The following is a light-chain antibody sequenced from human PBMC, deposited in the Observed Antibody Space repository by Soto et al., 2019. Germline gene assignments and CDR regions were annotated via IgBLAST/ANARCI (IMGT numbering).Light chain of an antibody. CDR1: QTISSW. CDR2: KAS. J-gene: IGKJ1*01. Sequence: DIQVTQSPSTLSASVGDRVTITCRASQTISSWLAWYQQKPGKAPKLLIYKASSLESGVPSRFSGSGSGTEFTLTISSLQPDDFTTYYCQKYNSYPWTFGQGTKVEIK. V-gene: IGKV1-5*03. CDR3: QKYNSYPWT.